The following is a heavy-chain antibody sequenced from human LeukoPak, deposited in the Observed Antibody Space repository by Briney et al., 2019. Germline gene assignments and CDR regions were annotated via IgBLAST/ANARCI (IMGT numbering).Heavy chain of an antibody. Sequence: GGSLRLSCAASGFTVSSNYMSWVRQAAGKGREWVSVIDSGGRTYYADSVKGRLTISRDNSKNTLYLQMNSLRAEDTAVHYCASESGEDSEDAFDIRGQGTMVTVSS. J-gene: IGHJ3*02. D-gene: IGHD1-26*01. CDR1: GFTVSSNY. CDR2: IDSGGRT. CDR3: ASESGEDSEDAFDI. V-gene: IGHV3-66*02.